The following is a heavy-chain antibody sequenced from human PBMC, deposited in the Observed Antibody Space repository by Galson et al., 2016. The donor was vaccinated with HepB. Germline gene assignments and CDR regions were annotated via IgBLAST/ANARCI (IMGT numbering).Heavy chain of an antibody. CDR2: IYYAGRT. D-gene: IGHD1-1*01. V-gene: IGHV4-39*01. CDR3: ARRRTGKNWFDP. J-gene: IGHJ5*02. CDR1: GGSISGSSYY. Sequence: SETLSLTCTVSGGSISGSSYYWGWVRQPPGKGLECIGIIYYAGRTYYNPSLKSRVTISVDTSKNQFSLNLNSVTVADTAVYYCARRRTGKNWFDPWGQGTLVTVSS.